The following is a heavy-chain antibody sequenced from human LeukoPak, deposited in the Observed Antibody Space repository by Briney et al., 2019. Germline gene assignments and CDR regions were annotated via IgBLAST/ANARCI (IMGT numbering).Heavy chain of an antibody. J-gene: IGHJ3*02. CDR1: GDSVSTNSAT. CDR3: ARDQGLGRYAFDI. Sequence: SQTLSLTCAISGDSVSTNSATWNWIRQSPSRGLEWLGRTYYRSKWYNDYAVSVESRITINPDTSKNQFSLQPNSVTPEDTAVYYCARDQGLGRYAFDIWGQGTMVTVSS. V-gene: IGHV6-1*01. D-gene: IGHD7-27*01. CDR2: TYYRSKWYN.